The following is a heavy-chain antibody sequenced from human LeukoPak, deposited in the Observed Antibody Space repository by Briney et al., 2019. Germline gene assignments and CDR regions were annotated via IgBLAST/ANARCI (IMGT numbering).Heavy chain of an antibody. D-gene: IGHD2-15*01. CDR2: ISAYNGNT. J-gene: IGHJ6*02. V-gene: IGHV1-18*01. Sequence: ASVKVSCKASGYTFTSYGISWVRQAPGQGLEWMGWISAYNGNTNYAQKPQGRVTMTTDTSTSTAYMELRSLRSDDTAVYYCASHCSGGSCYSGYYYGMDVWGQGTTVTVSS. CDR3: ASHCSGGSCYSGYYYGMDV. CDR1: GYTFTSYG.